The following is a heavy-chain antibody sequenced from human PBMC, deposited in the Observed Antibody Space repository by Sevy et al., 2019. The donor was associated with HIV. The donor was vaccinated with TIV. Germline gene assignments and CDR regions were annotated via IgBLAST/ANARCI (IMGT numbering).Heavy chain of an antibody. Sequence: GGSLRLSCAASGFTFDDYAMHWVRQAPGKGLEWVSGISWNSGSIGYADSVKGRFTISRDNAKNSLYLQMNSPRAEDTALYYCAKGDSSSWYGTLYYYYYGMDVWGQGTTVTVSS. J-gene: IGHJ6*02. D-gene: IGHD6-13*01. CDR1: GFTFDDYA. V-gene: IGHV3-9*01. CDR2: ISWNSGSI. CDR3: AKGDSSSWYGTLYYYYYGMDV.